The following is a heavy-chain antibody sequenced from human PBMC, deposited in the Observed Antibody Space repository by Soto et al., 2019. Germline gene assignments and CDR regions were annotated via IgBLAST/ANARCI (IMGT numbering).Heavy chain of an antibody. CDR3: PRHFLGFCPMVARSSRYYSYGMDV. V-gene: IGHV3-21*01. D-gene: IGHD2-15*01. CDR1: GFTFSSYS. J-gene: IGHJ6*02. Sequence: PGGSLRLYCAASGFTFSSYSMNGVRQAPGKGLEWVSSISSSSSYIYYQDSVKGRFTIYRDNAKNSLYLQMNSLRAEDTAVYYCPRHFLGFCPMVARSSRYYSYGMDVWGQGNTVTVSS. CDR2: ISSSSSYI.